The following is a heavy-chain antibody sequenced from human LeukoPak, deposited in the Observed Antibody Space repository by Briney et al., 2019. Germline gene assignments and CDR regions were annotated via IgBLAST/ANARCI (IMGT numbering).Heavy chain of an antibody. V-gene: IGHV4-39*07. J-gene: IGHJ4*02. CDR1: GGSISSSSYY. CDR3: ARVYSRIAADY. D-gene: IGHD6-13*01. Sequence: SETLSLTCTVSGGSISSSSYYWGWIRQPPGKGLEWIGSIYYSGSTYYNPSLKSRVTISVDTSKNQFSMKLRSVTAADTAVYYCARVYSRIAADYWGQGTLVTVSS. CDR2: IYYSGST.